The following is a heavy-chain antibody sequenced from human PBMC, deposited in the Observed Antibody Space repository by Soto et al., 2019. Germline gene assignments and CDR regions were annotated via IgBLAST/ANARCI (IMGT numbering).Heavy chain of an antibody. V-gene: IGHV3-48*02. CDR2: ISSSSSTI. J-gene: IGHJ6*02. CDR1: GCTFSSYR. CDR3: ARDALSYILWSGYPQRYYGMDV. Sequence: PGGSLRLSCAASGCTFSSYRMNWVRQAPGKGLEWVSYISSSSSTIYYADSVKGRFTISRDNAKNSLYLQMNSLRDEDTAVYYCARDALSYILWSGYPQRYYGMDVWGQGTTVTVSS. D-gene: IGHD3-3*01.